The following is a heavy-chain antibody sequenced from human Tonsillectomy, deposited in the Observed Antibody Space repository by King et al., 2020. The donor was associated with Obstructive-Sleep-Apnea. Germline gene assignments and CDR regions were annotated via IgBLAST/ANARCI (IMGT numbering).Heavy chain of an antibody. CDR1: GFTFSSNA. CDR3: AKAPPPFGVTAGYFQH. J-gene: IGHJ1*01. CDR2: TSGSGGST. Sequence: VQLVESGGGLVQPGGSLRLSCAASGFTFSSNAMSWVRQAPGKGLEWVSTTSGSGGSTYYADSVKGRFTISRDNSKNTLYLQITGLRVEDTAVYYCAKAPPPFGVTAGYFQHWGQGTLVTVSS. V-gene: IGHV3-23*04. D-gene: IGHD2-21*02.